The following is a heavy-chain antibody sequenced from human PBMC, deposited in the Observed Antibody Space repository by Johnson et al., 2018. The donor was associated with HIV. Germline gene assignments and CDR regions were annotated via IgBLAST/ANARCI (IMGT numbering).Heavy chain of an antibody. J-gene: IGHJ3*02. CDR2: ISYDGSNK. V-gene: IGHV3-30-3*01. D-gene: IGHD3-3*01. Sequence: QVQLVESGGGVVQPGRSLRLSCAASGFTFSTYAMHWVRQAPGTGLEWVAGISYDGSNKYHADSVKGRFTLSRDNSKNTLYLQMNSLRAEDKAVYYCARAYNFWSGENDAFDIWGQGTMVTVSS. CDR3: ARAYNFWSGENDAFDI. CDR1: GFTFSTYA.